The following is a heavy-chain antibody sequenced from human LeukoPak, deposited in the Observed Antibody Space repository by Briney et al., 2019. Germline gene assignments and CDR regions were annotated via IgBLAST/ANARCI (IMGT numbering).Heavy chain of an antibody. J-gene: IGHJ4*02. V-gene: IGHV3-23*01. CDR3: AEVPGYYYDSSGYYYFDY. CDR1: GFTFSSYA. CDR2: ISGSGGST. Sequence: PGGSLRLSCAASGFTFSSYAMSWVRQAPGKGLEWVSAISGSGGSTYYADSAKGRFTISRDNSKNTLYLQMNSLRAEDTAVYYCAEVPGYYYDSSGYYYFDYWGQGTLVTVSS. D-gene: IGHD3-22*01.